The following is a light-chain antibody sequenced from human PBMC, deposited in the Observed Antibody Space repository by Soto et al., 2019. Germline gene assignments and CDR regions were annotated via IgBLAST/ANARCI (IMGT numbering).Light chain of an antibody. CDR1: SSDVGGYNY. V-gene: IGLV2-14*01. Sequence: QSALTQPASVSESPGQSIAVSCTGTSSDVGGYNYVSWYQQHPGKAPKLMIYEVSNRPSGVSNRFSGSKSGNTASLTISGLQAEDEADYYCSSYTSSSTWVFGGGTKLTVL. J-gene: IGLJ3*02. CDR3: SSYTSSSTWV. CDR2: EVS.